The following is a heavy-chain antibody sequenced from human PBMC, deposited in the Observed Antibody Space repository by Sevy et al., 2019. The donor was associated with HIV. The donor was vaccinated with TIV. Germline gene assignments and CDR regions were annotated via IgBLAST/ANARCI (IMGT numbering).Heavy chain of an antibody. CDR1: GFTFSSYG. V-gene: IGHV3-33*01. Sequence: GGSLRLSCAASGFTFSSYGMHWVRQAPGKGLEWVATLWYDGSNIYYADSLKGRFTISRDNSKNTLYLQMNSLRVEDTAVYYCARASGVATDYWGQGTLVTVSS. CDR3: ARASGVATDY. J-gene: IGHJ4*02. CDR2: LWYDGSNI. D-gene: IGHD5-12*01.